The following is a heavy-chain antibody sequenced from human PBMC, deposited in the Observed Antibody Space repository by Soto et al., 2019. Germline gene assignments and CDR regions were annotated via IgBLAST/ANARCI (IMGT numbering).Heavy chain of an antibody. Sequence: PGGSLRLSCAASGFTFSSYAMSWVRQAPGKGLEWVSAISGSGGSTYYADSVKGRFTISRDNSKNTLYLQMNSLRAEDTAVYYCAKDGGGVLRYFDWSGGVDYWGQGTLVTVSS. CDR3: AKDGGGVLRYFDWSGGVDY. CDR1: GFTFSSYA. V-gene: IGHV3-23*01. J-gene: IGHJ4*02. D-gene: IGHD3-9*01. CDR2: ISGSGGST.